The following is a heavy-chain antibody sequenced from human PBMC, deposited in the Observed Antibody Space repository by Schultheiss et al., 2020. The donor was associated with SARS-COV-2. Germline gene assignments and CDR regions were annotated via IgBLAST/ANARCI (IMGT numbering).Heavy chain of an antibody. V-gene: IGHV4-59*01. CDR1: GGSISSYY. J-gene: IGHJ4*02. CDR2: IYYSGST. CDR3: ATLITGAADY. Sequence: SETLSLTCTVSGGSISSYYWSWIRQPPGKGLEWIGYIYYSGSTNYNPSLKSRVTISVDTSKNLFSLKLSSVTAADTAVYYCATLITGAADYWGQGTLVTVSS. D-gene: IGHD1-20*01.